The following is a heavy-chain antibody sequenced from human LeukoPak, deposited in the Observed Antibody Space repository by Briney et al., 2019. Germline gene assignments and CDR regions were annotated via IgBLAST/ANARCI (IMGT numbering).Heavy chain of an antibody. Sequence: GGSLRLSCAASGFTFSSYWMHWVRQPPGKGLVWVSRINNDGSSTSYADSVEGRFTISRDDANNTLYLQMNSLRAEDTAVYYCARVWSYYYFDYWGQGKLVTVSS. CDR2: INNDGSST. D-gene: IGHD2-8*02. CDR3: ARVWSYYYFDY. J-gene: IGHJ4*02. V-gene: IGHV3-74*01. CDR1: GFTFSSYW.